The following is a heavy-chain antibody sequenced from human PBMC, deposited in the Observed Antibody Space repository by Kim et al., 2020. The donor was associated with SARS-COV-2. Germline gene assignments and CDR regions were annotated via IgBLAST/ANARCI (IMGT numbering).Heavy chain of an antibody. CDR3: AKDSDVAVVLPFDY. CDR1: GFIFGDYS. J-gene: IGHJ4*02. CDR2: ISWNSGTT. D-gene: IGHD3-22*01. V-gene: IGHV3-9*01. Sequence: GGSLRLSCAASGFIFGDYSMHWVRQAPGKGLEWVSGISWNSGTTGYADSVKGRFTISRDNAKNSLYLQMNSLRAEDTALYYCAKDSDVAVVLPFDYWGQGTLVAGSS.